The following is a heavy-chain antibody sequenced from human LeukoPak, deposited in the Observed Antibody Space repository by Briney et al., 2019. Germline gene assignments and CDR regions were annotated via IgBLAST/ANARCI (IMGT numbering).Heavy chain of an antibody. V-gene: IGHV3-21*01. CDR3: ARRGAVANAFDI. D-gene: IGHD6-19*01. J-gene: IGHJ3*02. CDR1: GFTFSGYC. CDR2: ISTSSSYI. Sequence: GGSLRLSCAASGFTFSGYCMNWVRQAPGKGLEWISSISTSSSYIYYADSVKGRFTISRDNAKNTLYLQMNSLRAEDTAVYYCARRGAVANAFDIWGQGTMVTVSS.